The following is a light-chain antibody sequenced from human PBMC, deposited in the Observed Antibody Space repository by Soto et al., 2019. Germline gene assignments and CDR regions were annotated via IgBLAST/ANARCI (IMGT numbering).Light chain of an antibody. CDR3: SSYTNSNTLV. V-gene: IGLV2-14*01. CDR2: DVS. J-gene: IGLJ1*01. Sequence: QSVLTQPASLSGSPGQSITISCTGTSSDVGGYNYVSWYQQYPGKAPKLMIYDVSNRPSGVSDRFSGSKSGNTASLTISGLQAEDEADYYCSSYTNSNTLVFGTGTKVTVL. CDR1: SSDVGGYNY.